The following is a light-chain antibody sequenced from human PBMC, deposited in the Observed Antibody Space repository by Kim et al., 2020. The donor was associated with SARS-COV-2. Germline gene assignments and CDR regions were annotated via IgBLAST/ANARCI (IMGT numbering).Light chain of an antibody. V-gene: IGLV3-19*01. CDR1: SLRIFY. Sequence: VACGQTVRITCQGDSLRIFYASWYQQKPGQAPRLVIYAKTNRPSGIPDRFSGSSSGNTASLTITGAQAEDEADYYCNSRDSTGNHSFGGGTQLTVL. CDR3: NSRDSTGNHS. J-gene: IGLJ2*01. CDR2: AKT.